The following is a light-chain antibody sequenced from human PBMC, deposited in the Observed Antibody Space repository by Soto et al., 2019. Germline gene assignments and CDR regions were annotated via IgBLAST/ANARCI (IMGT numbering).Light chain of an antibody. J-gene: IGLJ2*01. Sequence: QLVLTQSPSASASLGASVKLTCTLSSGHGSYAIAWHQQQPEKGPRYLMKLNSDGSHSKGDGIPDRFSGSSSGAERYLTISSLQSEDEADYYCQTWDTGIQVFGGGTKLTV. V-gene: IGLV4-69*01. CDR1: SGHGSYA. CDR3: QTWDTGIQV. CDR2: LNSDGSH.